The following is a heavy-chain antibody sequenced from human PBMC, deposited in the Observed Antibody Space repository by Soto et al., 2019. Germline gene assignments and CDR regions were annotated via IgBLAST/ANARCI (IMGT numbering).Heavy chain of an antibody. Sequence: LQLQESGPGLVKPSETLSLTCTVSGGSINNSNYYWGWIRQPPGKGLQWIGSIHYSGSTYQNPFLRGRLTISVDMSKNQFSLNLSSVIAADTAVYYCAGPFYYGSGGRYYYMDVWGKGTTVTVSS. CDR1: GGSINNSNYY. CDR3: AGPFYYGSGGRYYYMDV. CDR2: IHYSGST. J-gene: IGHJ6*03. V-gene: IGHV4-39*01. D-gene: IGHD3-10*01.